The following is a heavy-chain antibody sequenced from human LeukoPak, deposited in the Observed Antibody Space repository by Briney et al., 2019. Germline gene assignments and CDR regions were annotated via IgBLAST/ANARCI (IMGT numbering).Heavy chain of an antibody. J-gene: IGHJ4*02. CDR2: ISTSGNT. CDR3: ARGGGYYFDTEDY. Sequence: PSQTLSLTCSVSGGSVSSGTHYWSWIRQSAGKGLEWIGHISTSGNTNYNPSVRSRVTISLDTSKNQFSLKLTSVTAADTALYYCARGGGYYFDTEDYWGQGTLVTVSS. D-gene: IGHD3-22*01. CDR1: GGSVSSGTHY. V-gene: IGHV4-61*09.